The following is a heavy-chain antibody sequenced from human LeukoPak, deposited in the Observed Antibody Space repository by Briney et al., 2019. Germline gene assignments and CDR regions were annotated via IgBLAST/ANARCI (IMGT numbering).Heavy chain of an antibody. CDR1: GGTFSSYA. CDR3: ARDRYCSSTSCYTYYYYGMDV. D-gene: IGHD2-2*02. CDR2: IIPIFGTA. Sequence: ASVKVSCTASGGTFSSYAISWVRQAPGQGLEWMGGIIPIFGTANYAQKFQGRVTITADESTSTAYMELSSLRSGDTAVYYCARDRYCSSTSCYTYYYYGMDVWGQGTTVTVSS. V-gene: IGHV1-69*13. J-gene: IGHJ6*02.